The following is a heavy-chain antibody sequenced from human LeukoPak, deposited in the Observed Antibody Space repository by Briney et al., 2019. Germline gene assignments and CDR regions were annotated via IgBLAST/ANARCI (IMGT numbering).Heavy chain of an antibody. CDR3: ARDRGYSPDV. Sequence: GGSLRLSCAASGFTFRNYWMHWVREVPGKGLVWVSHLNGDGSSITYADSVKGRFTISRDNAKSTLYLQMNSLRAEDTAVYYCARDRGYSPDVWGQGTTVTVSS. D-gene: IGHD5-18*01. J-gene: IGHJ6*02. CDR1: GFTFRNYW. CDR2: LNGDGSSI. V-gene: IGHV3-74*01.